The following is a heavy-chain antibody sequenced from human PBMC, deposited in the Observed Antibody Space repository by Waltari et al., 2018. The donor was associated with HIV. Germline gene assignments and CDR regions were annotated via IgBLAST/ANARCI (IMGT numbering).Heavy chain of an antibody. D-gene: IGHD2-21*02. CDR3: ATDFDRTTMTAKITGAFHI. CDR2: LDRESDIR. V-gene: IGHV1-24*01. Sequence: HLWRSGPEVKSLGASVRVSCGISEYVLLPLSITWVSRTPGGDFGWLGGLDRESDIRVFGQKFQGRVTLAEDFDTDTAFLFLVHLTSNDTALYYCATDFDRTTMTAKITGAFHICGQGTMVVVSA. CDR1: EYVLLPLS. J-gene: IGHJ3*02.